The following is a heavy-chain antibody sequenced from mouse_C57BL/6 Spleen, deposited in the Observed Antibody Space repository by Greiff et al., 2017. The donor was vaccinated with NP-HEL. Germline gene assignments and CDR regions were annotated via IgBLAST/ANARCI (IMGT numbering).Heavy chain of an antibody. CDR1: GYTFTSYW. CDR3: ARTNPVYYGSPLDY. V-gene: IGHV1-69*01. CDR2: LDPSDSYT. D-gene: IGHD1-1*01. Sequence: QVPLQQPGAELVMPGASVKLSCKASGYTFTSYWMHWVKQRPGQGLEWIGELDPSDSYTNYNQKFKGKSTLTVDKSSSTAYMQLSSLTSEDSAVYYCARTNPVYYGSPLDYWGQGTTLTVSS. J-gene: IGHJ2*01.